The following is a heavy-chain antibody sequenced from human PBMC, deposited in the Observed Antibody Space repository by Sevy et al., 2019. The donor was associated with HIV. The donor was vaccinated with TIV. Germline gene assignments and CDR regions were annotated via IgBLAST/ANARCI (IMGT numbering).Heavy chain of an antibody. CDR3: ANSRGRYEGSSWLYYYYIMDV. CDR1: GFTFSRYG. V-gene: IGHV3-30*18. Sequence: GGSLRLSYAAAGFTFSRYGMHWARQAPGKGLEWVAVISNDGSDKEYAESVKGRFTVSRDNSKDTVYLQMNSLRPDDTGVYYCANSRGRYEGSSWLYYYYIMDVWGQGTTVTVSS. D-gene: IGHD6-13*01. J-gene: IGHJ6*02. CDR2: ISNDGSDK.